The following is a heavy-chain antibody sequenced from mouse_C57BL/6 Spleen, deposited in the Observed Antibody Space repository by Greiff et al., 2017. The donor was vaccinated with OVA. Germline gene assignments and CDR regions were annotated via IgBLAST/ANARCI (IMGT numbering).Heavy chain of an antibody. CDR2: INPSTGGT. D-gene: IGHD2-1*01. CDR1: GYSFTGYY. Sequence: EVQLVESGPELVKPGASVKISCKASGYSFTGYYMNWVKQSPEKSLEWIGEINPSTGGTTYNQKFKAKATLTVDKSSSTAYMQLKSLTSEDSAVYYCARWDGNYVYYAMDYWGQGTSVTVSS. J-gene: IGHJ4*01. CDR3: ARWDGNYVYYAMDY. V-gene: IGHV1-42*01.